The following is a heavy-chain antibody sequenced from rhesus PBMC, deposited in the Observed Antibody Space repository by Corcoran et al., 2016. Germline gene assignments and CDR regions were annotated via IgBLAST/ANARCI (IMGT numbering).Heavy chain of an antibody. CDR3: AREWTRAFDF. Sequence: QVQLQESGPGLVKPSETLSLTCTVSGGSISDSYYGNRIRQTPGKGLEWMGCIYGSGGSTSYNPSLKSRVTISKATSKNQFSLKLSSVTAADTAVYYCAREWTRAFDFWGQGLRVTVSS. D-gene: IGHD3-3*01. CDR2: IYGSGGST. V-gene: IGHV4S7*01. CDR1: GGSISDSYY. J-gene: IGHJ3*01.